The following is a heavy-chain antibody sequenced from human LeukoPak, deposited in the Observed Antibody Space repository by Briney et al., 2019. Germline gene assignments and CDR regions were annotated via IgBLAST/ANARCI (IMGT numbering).Heavy chain of an antibody. Sequence: EGSLRLSCAASGFTFSSYSMNWVRQAPGKGLEWVSSISSSSSYIYYADSVKGRFTISRDNAKNSLYLQMNSLRAEDTAVYYCARSEDTAMVFSYWGQGTLVTVSS. CDR3: ARSEDTAMVFSY. CDR1: GFTFSSYS. J-gene: IGHJ4*02. CDR2: ISSSSSYI. V-gene: IGHV3-21*01. D-gene: IGHD5-18*01.